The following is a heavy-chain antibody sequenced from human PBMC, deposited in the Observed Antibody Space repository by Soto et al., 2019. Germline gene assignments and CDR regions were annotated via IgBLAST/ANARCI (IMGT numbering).Heavy chain of an antibody. J-gene: IGHJ4*02. CDR2: IYYSGST. V-gene: IGHV4-59*08. CDR1: GGSISSYY. CDR3: ARLYGFSGFDY. Sequence: QVQLQESGPGLVKPSETLSLTCTVSGGSISSYYWSWIRQPPGKGLEWIGYIYYSGSTNYNPSLKSRVTISVDTSKNQCSRKLSSVTAADTAVYYCARLYGFSGFDYWGQGTLVTVSS. D-gene: IGHD6-25*01.